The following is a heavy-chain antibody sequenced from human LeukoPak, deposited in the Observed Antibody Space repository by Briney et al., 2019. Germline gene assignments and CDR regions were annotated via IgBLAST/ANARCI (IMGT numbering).Heavy chain of an antibody. Sequence: GRSLRLSCAASGFTFSSYGMHWVRQAPGKGLEWVSAISGSGGSTYYADSVKGRFTISRDNSKNTLYLQMNSLRAEDTAVYYCAKDWSGYVDTFDYWGQGTLVTVSS. CDR1: GFTFSSYG. D-gene: IGHD5-12*01. J-gene: IGHJ4*02. V-gene: IGHV3-23*01. CDR3: AKDWSGYVDTFDY. CDR2: ISGSGGST.